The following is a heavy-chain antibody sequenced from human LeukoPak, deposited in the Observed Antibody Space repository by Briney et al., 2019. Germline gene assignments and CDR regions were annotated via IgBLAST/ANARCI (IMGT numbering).Heavy chain of an antibody. CDR1: GYSISRGYY. CDR2: IYHIGST. V-gene: IGHV4-38-2*01. CDR3: ARAGWIITSGIDY. D-gene: IGHD3-10*01. Sequence: SETLSLTCGVSGYSISRGYYWAWIRQPPGKGLEWIGTIYHIGSTYYTPSLGSRVTVSVDTSKNEFSLNLKSVTAADTAVYYCARAGWIITSGIDYWGQGALVTVSS. J-gene: IGHJ4*02.